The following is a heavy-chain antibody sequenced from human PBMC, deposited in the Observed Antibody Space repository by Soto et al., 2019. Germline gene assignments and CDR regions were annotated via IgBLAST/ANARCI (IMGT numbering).Heavy chain of an antibody. CDR3: AKGTDGVATGKYFDY. CDR1: GFTFDDYA. D-gene: IGHD5-12*01. CDR2: ISWNSGSI. Sequence: PGGSLRLSCAASGFTFDDYAMHWVRQAPGKGLEWVSGISWNSGSIGYADSVKGRFTISRDNAKNTLFLHMNSLRVEDTAIFYCAKGTDGVATGKYFDYWGQGIQVTVSS. V-gene: IGHV3-9*01. J-gene: IGHJ4*02.